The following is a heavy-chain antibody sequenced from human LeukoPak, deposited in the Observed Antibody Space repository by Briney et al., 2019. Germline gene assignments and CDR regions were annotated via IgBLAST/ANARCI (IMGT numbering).Heavy chain of an antibody. Sequence: GSLRLSCAASGFTFSRYWMSWIRQPPGKGLEWIGEINHSGSTNYNPSLKSRVTISVDTSKNQFSLKLSSVTAADTAVYYCARGRGATTKYYYYYYGMDVWGQGTTVTVSS. D-gene: IGHD5-12*01. J-gene: IGHJ6*02. V-gene: IGHV4-34*01. CDR2: INHSGST. CDR3: ARGRGATTKYYYYYYGMDV. CDR1: GFTFSRYW.